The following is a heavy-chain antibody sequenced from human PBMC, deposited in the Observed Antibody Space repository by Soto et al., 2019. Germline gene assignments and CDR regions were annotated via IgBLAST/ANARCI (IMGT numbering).Heavy chain of an antibody. J-gene: IGHJ5*02. CDR3: ARDHPYYYGSGNWFDP. CDR1: GFTFSSYS. Sequence: GGSLRLSCAASGFTFSSYSTNWVRQAPGKGLEWVSYISSSSSTIYYADSVKGRFTISRDNAKNSLYLQMNSLRDEDTAVYYCARDHPYYYGSGNWFDPWGQGTLVTVSS. V-gene: IGHV3-48*02. D-gene: IGHD3-10*01. CDR2: ISSSSSTI.